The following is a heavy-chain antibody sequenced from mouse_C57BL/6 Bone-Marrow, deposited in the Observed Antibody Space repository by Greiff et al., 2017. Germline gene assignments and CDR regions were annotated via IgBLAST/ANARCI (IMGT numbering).Heavy chain of an antibody. D-gene: IGHD3-2*02. CDR2: INPGSGGT. CDR1: GYAFTNYL. V-gene: IGHV1-54*01. J-gene: IGHJ4*01. Sequence: QVQLKESGAELVRPGTSVKVSCKASGYAFTNYLIEWVKQRPGQGLEWIGVINPGSGGTNYNEKFKGKATLTADKSSSTAYMQLSSLTSEDSAVYFCARKGSSGPRAMDYWGQGTSVTVSS. CDR3: ARKGSSGPRAMDY.